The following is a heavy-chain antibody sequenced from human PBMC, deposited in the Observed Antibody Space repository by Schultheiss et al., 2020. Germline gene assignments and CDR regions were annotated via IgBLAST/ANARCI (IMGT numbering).Heavy chain of an antibody. V-gene: IGHV4-61*02. CDR3: ASGEAGYDFWSGYYTPHVNYGMDV. CDR2: IYTSGST. CDR1: GDSITIDGYF. D-gene: IGHD3-3*01. Sequence: SETLSLTCTVSGDSITIDGYFWSWIRQPAGKGLEWIGRIYTSGSTNYNPSLKSRVTISVDTSKNQFSLKLSSVTAADTAVYYCASGEAGYDFWSGYYTPHVNYGMDVWGQGTTVNVSS. J-gene: IGHJ6*02.